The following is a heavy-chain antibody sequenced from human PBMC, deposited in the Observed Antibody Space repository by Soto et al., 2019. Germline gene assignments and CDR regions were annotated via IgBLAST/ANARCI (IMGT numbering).Heavy chain of an antibody. J-gene: IGHJ5*02. CDR3: ARDRVMITFGGVIVEGGWFDP. Sequence: QVQLVQSGAEVKKPGSSVKVSCKASGGTFSSYAISWVRQAPGQGLEWMGGIIPIFGTANYAQKFQGRVTITADESTSTAYMELSSLRSEDTSGYYCARDRVMITFGGVIVEGGWFDPWGQGTLVTVSS. CDR1: GGTFSSYA. V-gene: IGHV1-69*12. D-gene: IGHD3-16*02. CDR2: IIPIFGTA.